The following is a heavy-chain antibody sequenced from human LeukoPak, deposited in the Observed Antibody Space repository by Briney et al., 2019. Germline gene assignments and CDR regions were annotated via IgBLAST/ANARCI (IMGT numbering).Heavy chain of an antibody. D-gene: IGHD4-17*01. Sequence: ASVKVSCKASGYTFTSYDINWVRQATGQGLEWMGWMNPNSGNTGYAQKFQGRVTMTRNTSISTAYMELSSLRSEDTAVYYCARRVFSYGDYGAHGWFDPWGQGTLVTVSS. CDR3: ARRVFSYGDYGAHGWFDP. CDR1: GYTFTSYD. J-gene: IGHJ5*02. CDR2: MNPNSGNT. V-gene: IGHV1-8*01.